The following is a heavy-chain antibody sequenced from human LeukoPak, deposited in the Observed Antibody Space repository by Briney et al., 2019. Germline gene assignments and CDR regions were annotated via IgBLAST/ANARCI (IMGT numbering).Heavy chain of an antibody. CDR3: ARFAAGDYFDY. V-gene: IGHV4-59*01. Sequence: SETLSLTCTVSGGSISNYYWSWIRLPPGKGLEWIGYIYYSGSTSYNPSLTSRVTISVDTSKNQFSLKVSSVTAADTAVYYCARFAAGDYFDYWGQGTLVTVSS. CDR1: GGSISNYY. D-gene: IGHD6-13*01. J-gene: IGHJ4*02. CDR2: IYYSGST.